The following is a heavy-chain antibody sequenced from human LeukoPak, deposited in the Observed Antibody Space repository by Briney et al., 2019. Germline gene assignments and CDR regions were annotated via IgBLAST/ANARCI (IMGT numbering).Heavy chain of an antibody. J-gene: IGHJ6*04. D-gene: IGHD3-10*02. CDR1: GFTVSSNS. Sequence: GGSLRLSCTVSGFTVSSNSMSWVRQAPGKGLEWVSAIGGSGGGTYYADSVKGRFTISRDNAKNSLYLQMNSLRAEDTAVYYCAELGITMIGGVWGKGTTVTISS. CDR2: IGGSGGGT. CDR3: AELGITMIGGV. V-gene: IGHV3-23*01.